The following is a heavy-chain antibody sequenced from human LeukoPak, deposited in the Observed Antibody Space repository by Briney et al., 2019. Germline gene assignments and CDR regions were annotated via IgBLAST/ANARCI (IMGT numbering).Heavy chain of an antibody. CDR2: MYPGDSDT. D-gene: IGHD3-22*01. V-gene: IGHV5-51*01. CDR3: ARPYYYDSSGTGYFQH. Sequence: ESLKISCKGSGYSFTSYWIGWVRQMPGKGLEPMGLMYPGDSDTRYSPSFQRQVTISADKSISTAYLQWSSLKASDTAMYYCARPYYYDSSGTGYFQHWGQGTLVTVSS. CDR1: GYSFTSYW. J-gene: IGHJ1*01.